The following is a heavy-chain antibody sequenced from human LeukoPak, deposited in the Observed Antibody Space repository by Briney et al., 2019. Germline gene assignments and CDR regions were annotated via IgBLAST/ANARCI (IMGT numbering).Heavy chain of an antibody. CDR3: AKDSNSYYYDSSGYLDY. V-gene: IGHV3-30*18. Sequence: PGGSLRLSCAASGFTFSSYGMHWVRQAPGKGLEWVAVISYDGSNKYYADSVKGRFTISRDSSKNTLYLQMNSLRAEDTAVYYCAKDSNSYYYDSSGYLDYWGQGTLVTVSS. CDR2: ISYDGSNK. CDR1: GFTFSSYG. J-gene: IGHJ4*02. D-gene: IGHD3-22*01.